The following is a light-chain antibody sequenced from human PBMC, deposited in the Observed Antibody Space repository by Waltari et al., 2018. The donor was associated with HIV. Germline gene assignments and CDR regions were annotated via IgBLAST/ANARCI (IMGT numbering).Light chain of an antibody. V-gene: IGKV3-20*01. CDR1: QSLRPHS. CDR3: QQYDNAPYT. Sequence: EIVLTQTPGTLSLSPGESATLSCRASQSLRPHSLAWYQQKPGQAPRLLISGTSSRATGVPDRFSGIGSGTDFILTINRLDPEDFAVYYCQQYDNAPYTFGQGTRLEIK. CDR2: GTS. J-gene: IGKJ2*01.